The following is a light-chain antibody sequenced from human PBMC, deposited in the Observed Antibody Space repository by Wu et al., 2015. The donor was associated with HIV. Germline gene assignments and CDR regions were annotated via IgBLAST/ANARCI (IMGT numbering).Light chain of an antibody. CDR2: GAS. Sequence: EIVLTQSPGTLSLSPGERATLSCRASQSVSSNYLAWYQQKPGQAPRLLIYGASTRASGIPARFSGSGSGTEFILTISSLQSEDFAVYYCQQYNNWPPXTFGPGTKVDIK. CDR1: QSVSSN. J-gene: IGKJ3*01. V-gene: IGKV3-15*01. CDR3: QQYNNWPPXT.